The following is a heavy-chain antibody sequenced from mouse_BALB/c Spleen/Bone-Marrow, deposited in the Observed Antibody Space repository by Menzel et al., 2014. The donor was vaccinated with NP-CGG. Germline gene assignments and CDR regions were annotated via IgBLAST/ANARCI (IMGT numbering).Heavy chain of an antibody. CDR2: ISFSGGT. CDR1: GYSITSDYA. CDR3: SRGAFYFDF. J-gene: IGHJ2*01. Sequence: VKLVESGPGLVKPSQSLSLTCTDTGYSITSDYAWNLIRQFPVNKLEWLGYISFSGGTTYNPSIKSRSSITRDTSKTQLLLQLNSVATEDTATYYCSRGAFYFDFWGHGTTLTVSS. V-gene: IGHV3-2*02.